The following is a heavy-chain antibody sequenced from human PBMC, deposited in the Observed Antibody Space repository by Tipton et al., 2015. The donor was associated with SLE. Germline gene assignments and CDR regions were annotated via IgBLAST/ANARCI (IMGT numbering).Heavy chain of an antibody. CDR3: AGGVTGTVAEH. V-gene: IGHV4-39*01. J-gene: IGHJ1*01. CDR2: IYHRGST. Sequence: TLSLTCTVSGGSIGNRDNYWGWIRQPPGKGVEWIGEIYHRGSTNYNPSLKSRVTISRDTSKNQFSLRLSSVTAADTAVYYCAGGVTGTVAEHWGQGTLVTVSS. D-gene: IGHD2-21*02. CDR1: GGSIGNRDNY.